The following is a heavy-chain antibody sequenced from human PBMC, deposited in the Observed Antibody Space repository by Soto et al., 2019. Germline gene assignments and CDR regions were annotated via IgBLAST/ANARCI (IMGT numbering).Heavy chain of an antibody. J-gene: IGHJ4*02. CDR3: ARDLEEDYYDSSGFYYY. D-gene: IGHD3-22*01. CDR1: GFTFSSYT. V-gene: IGHV3-23*01. Sequence: GGSLRLSCAASGFTFSSYTMNWVRQAPGKGLEWVSGVSGRGADKFYADSVKGRFTISRDNSKNTLYLQMNSLRAEDTAVYYCARDLEEDYYDSSGFYYYWGQGTLVTVSS. CDR2: VSGRGADK.